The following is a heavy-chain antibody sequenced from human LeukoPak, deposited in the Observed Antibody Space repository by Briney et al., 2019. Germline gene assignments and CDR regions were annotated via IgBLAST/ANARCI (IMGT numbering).Heavy chain of an antibody. CDR3: AKYRGYGDSYDS. J-gene: IGHJ4*02. V-gene: IGHV3-23*01. CDR1: GFAFSRNA. D-gene: IGHD5-12*01. CDR2: IGESGGRT. Sequence: GGSLRLSCAASGFAFSRNAMSWVRQAPGKGLEWVSSIGESGGRTYYADSVKGGFTISRDTSKNTLYLQMDSLRAEDAAVYYCAKYRGYGDSYDSWGQGTLVTVSS.